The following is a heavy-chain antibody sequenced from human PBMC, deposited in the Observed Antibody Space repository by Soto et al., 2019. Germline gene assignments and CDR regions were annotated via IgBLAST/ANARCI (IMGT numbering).Heavy chain of an antibody. J-gene: IGHJ4*02. D-gene: IGHD2-15*01. V-gene: IGHV3-30*03. CDR1: GFTFSNNG. CDR3: AMDLYGGSSSFDY. Sequence: QVQLVESGGGAVQPGRSLRLSCAASGFTFSNNGIHWVRQAPGKGLERVAVISSDGINKYYADSVKGRSNIARDNSKNTLFLQMNSLRVEDTAVYYCAMDLYGGSSSFDYWGQGTLVTVSS. CDR2: ISSDGINK.